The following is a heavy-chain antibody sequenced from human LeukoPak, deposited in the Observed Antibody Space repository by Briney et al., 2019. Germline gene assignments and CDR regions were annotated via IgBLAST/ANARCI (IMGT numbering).Heavy chain of an antibody. D-gene: IGHD3-16*01. V-gene: IGHV3-7*03. J-gene: IGHJ4*02. Sequence: PGGSLRLSCAASGIIFSRFWMSWVRQAPGKGLQWVANINEDGSEKHYVDSVKGRFTISRDNAENSLYLQMNSLRAEDTAVYYCASGGHLDWWGQGALVTVAS. CDR1: GIIFSRFW. CDR3: ASGGHLDW. CDR2: INEDGSEK.